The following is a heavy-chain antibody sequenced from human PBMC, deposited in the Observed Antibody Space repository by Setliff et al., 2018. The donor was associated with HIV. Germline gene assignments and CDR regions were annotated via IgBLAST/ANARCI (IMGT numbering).Heavy chain of an antibody. CDR3: TRSSSDWIQVRFDP. CDR2: ITPNGGSA. V-gene: IGHV1-46*01. CDR1: GYTFTNYY. J-gene: IGHJ5*02. Sequence: VKVSCKTSGYTFTNYYVHWVRQAPGQGLEWMGVITPNGGSANYAQKFQGRVTMTSDTSTSTVYMELRNLRSDDTAVYFCTRSSSDWIQVRFDPWGQGTLVTVSS. D-gene: IGHD6-19*01.